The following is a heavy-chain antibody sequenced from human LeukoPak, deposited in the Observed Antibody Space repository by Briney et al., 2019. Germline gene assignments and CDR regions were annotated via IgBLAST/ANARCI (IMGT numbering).Heavy chain of an antibody. CDR3: VSVLTVTFDS. J-gene: IGHJ4*02. D-gene: IGHD4-17*01. Sequence: GGSLRLSCAASGFTFSTYGMHWVRQAPGKGLEWVALVWSDGNGKFYADSVKGRFTISRDNSKNTVYLQLNSLRAEDTAVYYCVSVLTVTFDSWGQGTLVTVSS. CDR2: VWSDGNGK. V-gene: IGHV3-33*01. CDR1: GFTFSTYG.